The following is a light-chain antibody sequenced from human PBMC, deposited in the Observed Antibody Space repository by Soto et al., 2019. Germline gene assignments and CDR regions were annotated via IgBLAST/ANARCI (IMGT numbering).Light chain of an antibody. J-gene: IGLJ1*01. CDR2: EVY. V-gene: IGLV2-18*02. Sequence: QSALTQPPSVSGSPGQSVTISCTGTSSDVGSYNRVSWYQQPPGTAPKLMIYEVYSRPSGVPDRFSGSKSGNTASLTISGLQAEDEADYYCTSYTTSNTYVFGTGTKLTVL. CDR3: TSYTTSNTYV. CDR1: SSDVGSYNR.